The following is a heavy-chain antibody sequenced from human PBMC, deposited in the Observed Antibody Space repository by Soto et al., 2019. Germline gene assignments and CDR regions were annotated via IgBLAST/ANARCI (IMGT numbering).Heavy chain of an antibody. D-gene: IGHD3-9*01. Sequence: PSETLSLTCTVSGGSISSGDYYWSWIRQPPGKGLEWIGYIYYSGSTYYNPSLKSRVTISVDTSKNQFSLKLSSVTAAEMAVYSCPLGRAPDYDILTAEYPDWGQGTLVTVSS. V-gene: IGHV4-30-4*03. CDR3: PLGRAPDYDILTAEYPD. CDR1: GGSISSGDYY. J-gene: IGHJ1*01. CDR2: IYYSGST.